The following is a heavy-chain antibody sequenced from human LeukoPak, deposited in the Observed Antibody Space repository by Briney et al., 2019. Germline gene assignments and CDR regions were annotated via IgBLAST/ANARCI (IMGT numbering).Heavy chain of an antibody. CDR2: IYHSGST. V-gene: IGHV4-38-2*02. Sequence: SGTLSLTCTVSGYSISNGYYWGWIRQPPGKGLEWIGSIYHSGSTYYNPSLKSRVTISVDTSKNQFSLKVNSVTAADTAVYYCARVPHGETIFGVVLYWFDPWGQGTLVTVSS. CDR3: ARVPHGETIFGVVLYWFDP. CDR1: GYSISNGYY. J-gene: IGHJ5*02. D-gene: IGHD3-3*01.